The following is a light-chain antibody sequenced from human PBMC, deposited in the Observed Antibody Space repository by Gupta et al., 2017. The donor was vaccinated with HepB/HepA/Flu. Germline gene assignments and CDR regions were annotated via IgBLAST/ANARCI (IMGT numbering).Light chain of an antibody. V-gene: IGKV2-28*01. CDR1: QSLLHSNGYTD. CDR2: VGS. J-gene: IGKJ1*01. CDR3: TQELQTPTP. Sequence: DIVMIQSPLSLPVNPGEPASISCRSSQSLLHSNGYTDLYWYLQKPGQSPQLLIYVGSKSDCGVPDRFSGSGSGTDFTLLITRGEAEDVGDYYCTQELQTPTPFGQGTQVEIK.